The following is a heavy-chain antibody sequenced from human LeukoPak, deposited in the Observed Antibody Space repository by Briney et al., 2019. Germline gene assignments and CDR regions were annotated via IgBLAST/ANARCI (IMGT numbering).Heavy chain of an antibody. D-gene: IGHD3-22*01. CDR3: ARPTNYYDSSGYSVDAFDI. J-gene: IGHJ3*02. CDR1: GFTFSSYW. V-gene: IGHV3-74*01. Sequence: PGGSLRLSCAASGFTFSSYWMHWVRQAPGKGLVWVSRINSDGSSTSYADSEKGRFTISRDNAKNTLYLQMNSLRAEDTAVYYCARPTNYYDSSGYSVDAFDIWGQGTMVTVSS. CDR2: INSDGSST.